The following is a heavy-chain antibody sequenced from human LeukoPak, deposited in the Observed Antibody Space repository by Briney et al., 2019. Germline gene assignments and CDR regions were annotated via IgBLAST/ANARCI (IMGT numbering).Heavy chain of an antibody. J-gene: IGHJ4*02. D-gene: IGHD6-19*01. V-gene: IGHV1-2*02. CDR1: GYTFTGYY. CDR3: ARETGEQWLVYFDY. Sequence: ASVKVSCKASGYTFTGYYMHCVRQAPGQGLEWMGWINPNSGGTNYAQKFQGRVTMTRDTSISTAYMELSRLRSDDTAVYYCARETGEQWLVYFDYWGQGTLVTVSS. CDR2: INPNSGGT.